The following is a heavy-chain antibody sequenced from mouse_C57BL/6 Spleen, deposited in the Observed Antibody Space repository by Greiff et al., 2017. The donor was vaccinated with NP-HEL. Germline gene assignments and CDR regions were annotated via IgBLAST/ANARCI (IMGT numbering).Heavy chain of an antibody. D-gene: IGHD1-1*01. Sequence: LVESGPELVKPGASVKISCKASGYTFTDYYINWVKQRPGQGLEWIGWIYPGSGTTKYNEKFKGKATLTVDTSSSTAYMQLSSLTSEDSAVYFCARSPPVLLRYFDYWGQGTTLTVSS. CDR2: IYPGSGTT. J-gene: IGHJ2*01. CDR1: GYTFTDYY. CDR3: ARSPPVLLRYFDY. V-gene: IGHV1-84*01.